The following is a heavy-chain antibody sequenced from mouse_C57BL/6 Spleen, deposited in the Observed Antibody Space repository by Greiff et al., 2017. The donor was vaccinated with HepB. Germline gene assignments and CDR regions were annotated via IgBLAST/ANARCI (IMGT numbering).Heavy chain of an antibody. D-gene: IGHD6-2*01. CDR2: IDPEDGET. Sequence: EVKLVESGAELVKPGASVKLSCTASGFNIKDYYMHWVKQRTEQGLEWIGRIDPEDGETKYAPKFQGKATITADTSSNTAYLQLSSLTSEDTAVYYCARLRKLLYYFDYWGQGTTLTVSS. V-gene: IGHV14-2*01. J-gene: IGHJ2*01. CDR3: ARLRKLLYYFDY. CDR1: GFNIKDYY.